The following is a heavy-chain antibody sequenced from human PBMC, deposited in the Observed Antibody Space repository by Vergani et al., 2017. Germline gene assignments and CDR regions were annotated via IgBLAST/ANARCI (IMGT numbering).Heavy chain of an antibody. CDR3: AKAYGRYDWFDY. Sequence: EVHLLESGGGLVQSGGSLRLSCAASGFTFSNSAVSWVRQAPGRGLAWVSSISSSSSYIYYADSVKGRFTISRDNAKKSLYLQMNSLRAEYTAVYYCAKAYGRYDWFDYWGQRTLVTVSS. CDR1: GFTFSNSA. J-gene: IGHJ4*01. D-gene: IGHD1-20*01. V-gene: IGHV3-21*01. CDR2: ISSSSSYI.